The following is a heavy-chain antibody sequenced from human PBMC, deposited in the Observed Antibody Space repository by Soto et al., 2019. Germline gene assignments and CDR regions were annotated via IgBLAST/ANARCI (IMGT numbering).Heavy chain of an antibody. Sequence: ASVKVSCKASGGTFSSYAISWVRQAPGQGLEWMGGIIPIFGTANYAQKFQGRVTITADKSTSTAYMELSSLRSEDTAVYYCAGGDHCSGGSCYAEDYYYYYGMDVWGQGTTVTVSS. CDR1: GGTFSSYA. J-gene: IGHJ6*02. CDR3: AGGDHCSGGSCYAEDYYYYYGMDV. CDR2: IIPIFGTA. D-gene: IGHD2-15*01. V-gene: IGHV1-69*06.